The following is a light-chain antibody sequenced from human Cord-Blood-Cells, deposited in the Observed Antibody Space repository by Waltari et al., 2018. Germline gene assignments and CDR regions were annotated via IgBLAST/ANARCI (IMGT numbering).Light chain of an antibody. Sequence: QSVLTQPPSVSEAPRQRVTISCSGSSSNIGNTAVNLYQQLPGKAPKLLIYYDDLLPSGVSDRFSGSKSGTSASLAISGLQSEDEADYYCAAWDDSLNGPVFGGGTKLTVL. CDR3: AAWDDSLNGPV. J-gene: IGLJ3*02. V-gene: IGLV1-36*01. CDR2: YDD. CDR1: SSNIGNTA.